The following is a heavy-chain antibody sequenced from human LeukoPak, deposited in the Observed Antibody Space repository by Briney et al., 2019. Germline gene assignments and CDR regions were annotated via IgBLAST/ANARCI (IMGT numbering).Heavy chain of an antibody. D-gene: IGHD2/OR15-2a*01. CDR1: GFTFSSYS. CDR2: ISSSSSYI. Sequence: GGSLRLSCAASGFTFSSYSMNWVRQAPGKGLEWVSSISSSSSYIDYADSVKGRFTIYRDNAKNSMYLQMNSLRAEDTAVYYCVRGCNRASCPYYFDSWAQGTLVTVSS. CDR3: VRGCNRASCPYYFDS. V-gene: IGHV3-21*01. J-gene: IGHJ4*02.